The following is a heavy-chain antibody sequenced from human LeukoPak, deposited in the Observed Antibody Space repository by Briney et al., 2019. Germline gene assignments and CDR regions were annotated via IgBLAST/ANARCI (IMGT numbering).Heavy chain of an antibody. CDR3: AKSGLNRFDY. J-gene: IGHJ4*02. CDR1: GVTVSSNY. D-gene: IGHD3-3*01. V-gene: IGHV3-53*01. Sequence: GGSLRLSCAASGVTVSSNYMSWVRQAPGKGLEWGSGIYSGGSTYYEDSVKGRFTISRDNSKNTLYLQMNSLRAEDTALYYCAKSGLNRFDYWGQGTLVTVSS. CDR2: IYSGGST.